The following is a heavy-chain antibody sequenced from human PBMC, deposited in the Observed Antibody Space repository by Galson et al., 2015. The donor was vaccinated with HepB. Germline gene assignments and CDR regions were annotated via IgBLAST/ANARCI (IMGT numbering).Heavy chain of an antibody. J-gene: IGHJ2*01. Sequence: SLRLSCAASGFTFSDYYMSWIRQAPGKGLEWVSYISSSSSYTNYADSVKGRFTISRDNAKNSLYLQMNSLRAEDTAVYYCATLYPLYSSSWYTDGWYFDLWGRGTLVTVSS. CDR1: GFTFSDYY. V-gene: IGHV3-11*06. CDR3: ATLYPLYSSSWYTDGWYFDL. D-gene: IGHD6-13*01. CDR2: ISSSSSYT.